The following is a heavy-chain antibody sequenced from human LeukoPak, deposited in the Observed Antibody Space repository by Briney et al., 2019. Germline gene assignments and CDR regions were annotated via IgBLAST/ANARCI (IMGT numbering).Heavy chain of an antibody. CDR3: AREARSGGENEFGY. CDR2: IIPIFGTA. Sequence: VASVKVSCKASGGTFSSYAISWVRQAPGQGLEWMGGIIPIFGTANYAQKFQGRVTITADESTSTAYMELSSLRSEDTAVYYCAREARSGGENEFGYWGQGTLVTVSS. D-gene: IGHD6-19*01. CDR1: GGTFSSYA. V-gene: IGHV1-69*13. J-gene: IGHJ4*02.